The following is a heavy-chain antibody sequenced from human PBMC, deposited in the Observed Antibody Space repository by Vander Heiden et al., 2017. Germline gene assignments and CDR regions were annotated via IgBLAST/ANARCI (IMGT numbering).Heavy chain of an antibody. CDR1: GDSVSSNSAA. Sequence: QVQLQQSGPGLVKPSQTLSLTCAISGDSVSSNSAAWNWIRQSPSRGLEGLGRTYYRSKWYNDDAGSVKSRITINPDTSKNQFSLQMKSVTTEDTAVYYCATACDDGDSSFDYWGQGTLVTVSS. CDR3: ATACDDGDSSFDY. D-gene: IGHD4-17*01. CDR2: TYYRSKWYN. V-gene: IGHV6-1*01. J-gene: IGHJ4*02.